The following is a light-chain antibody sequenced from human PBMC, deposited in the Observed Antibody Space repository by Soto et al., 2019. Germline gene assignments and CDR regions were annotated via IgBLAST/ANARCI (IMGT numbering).Light chain of an antibody. Sequence: QSALTQPASVSGSPGQSITISCTGTSSDVGSYNLVSWYQQHPGKAPKLMIYEVTERPSGVSDRISGSKSGNTASLTISGLQAEDEADYYCGSYTSSSTLVFGGGTKLTVL. CDR2: EVT. CDR1: SSDVGSYNL. J-gene: IGLJ2*01. V-gene: IGLV2-14*02. CDR3: GSYTSSSTLV.